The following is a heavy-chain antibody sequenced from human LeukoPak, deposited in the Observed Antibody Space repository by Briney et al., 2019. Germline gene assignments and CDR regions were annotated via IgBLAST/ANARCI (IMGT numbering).Heavy chain of an antibody. CDR3: ARRAGGYSHPYDY. CDR1: GFTVSGNY. CDR2: IYSGGTT. Sequence: GGSLRLSCAVSGFTVSGNYMSWVRQAPGKGLEWVSLIYSGGTTYYADSAKGRFTISRDNSKNTLYLQMNSLRAEDTAVYYCARRAGGYSHPYDYWGQGILVTVSS. J-gene: IGHJ4*02. D-gene: IGHD4-23*01. V-gene: IGHV3-53*01.